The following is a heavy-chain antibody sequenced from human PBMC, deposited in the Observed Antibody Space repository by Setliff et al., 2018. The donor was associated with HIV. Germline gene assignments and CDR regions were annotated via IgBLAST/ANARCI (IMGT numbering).Heavy chain of an antibody. D-gene: IGHD3-22*01. CDR1: VYTFTSYG. CDR2: MNPNSGNT. Sequence: ASVKVSCKVSVYTFTSYGLSWVRQAPGQGLEWMGWMNPNSGNTLYAQKFQGRVTMTTDTSTGTAYMELRSLRSDDTAVYYCARGAYDSTDTYYYYGMDVWGQGTSVTVSS. V-gene: IGHV1-18*01. CDR3: ARGAYDSTDTYYYYGMDV. J-gene: IGHJ6*02.